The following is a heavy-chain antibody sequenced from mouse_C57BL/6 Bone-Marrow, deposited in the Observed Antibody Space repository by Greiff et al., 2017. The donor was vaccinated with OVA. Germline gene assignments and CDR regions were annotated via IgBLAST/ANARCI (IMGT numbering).Heavy chain of an antibody. CDR2: IYPRSGNT. CDR3: ARPYIGYAMDY. J-gene: IGHJ4*01. Sequence: QVQLKESGAELARPGASVKLSCKASGYTFTSYGISWVKQRTGQGLEWIGEIYPRSGNTYSHEKFKGKATLTADKSSSTAYMELRSLTSEDSAVYFCARPYIGYAMDYWGQGTSVTVSS. V-gene: IGHV1-81*01. CDR1: GYTFTSYG. D-gene: IGHD1-3*01.